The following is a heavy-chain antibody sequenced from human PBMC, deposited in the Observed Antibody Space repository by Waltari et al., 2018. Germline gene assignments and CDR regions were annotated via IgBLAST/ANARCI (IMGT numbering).Heavy chain of an antibody. CDR3: ARGPSTIFGVPSLTWFDP. V-gene: IGHV4-30-2*01. Sequence: QLQLQESGSGLVKPSQTLSLTCAVSGCSISSGGYSWSSIRQPPGKGLEWIGYIYHSGSTYYNPSLKSRVTISVDRSKNQFSLKLSSVTAADTAVYYCARGPSTIFGVPSLTWFDPWGQGTLVTVSS. CDR2: IYHSGST. J-gene: IGHJ5*02. CDR1: GCSISSGGYS. D-gene: IGHD3-3*01.